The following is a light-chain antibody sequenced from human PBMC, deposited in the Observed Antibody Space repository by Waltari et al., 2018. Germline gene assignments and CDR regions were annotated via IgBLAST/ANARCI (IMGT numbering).Light chain of an antibody. V-gene: IGKV1-12*01. CDR1: QGVSYW. CDR2: HAS. CDR3: QQANSFPRT. Sequence: DIQMTQSPSSVSASVGDRVTITCRASQGVSYWLAWYQQKAGKAPKLLIFHASSLESGVPSRFSGSGSWTEFNLTISSLQPEDFATYFCQQANSFPRTFGQGTKVEI. J-gene: IGKJ1*01.